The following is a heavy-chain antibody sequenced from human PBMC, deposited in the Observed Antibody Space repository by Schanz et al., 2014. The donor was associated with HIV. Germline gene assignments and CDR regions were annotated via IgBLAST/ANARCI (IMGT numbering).Heavy chain of an antibody. Sequence: QVQLVQSGAEVKKPGASVKVSCKASGYTFTGYYLHWIRQAPGQGLEWMGWFNPNSGGRIYPQKFEGRVTMTRDTSISTAYMELSSLRYDDPAVYYCAREPSFSGLDVWGQGTTVIVSS. V-gene: IGHV1-2*02. CDR3: AREPSFSGLDV. CDR1: GYTFTGYY. CDR2: FNPNSGGR. D-gene: IGHD6-6*01. J-gene: IGHJ6*02.